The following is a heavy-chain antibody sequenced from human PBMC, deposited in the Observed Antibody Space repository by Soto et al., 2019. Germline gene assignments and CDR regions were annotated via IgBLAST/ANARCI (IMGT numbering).Heavy chain of an antibody. D-gene: IGHD3-10*01. J-gene: IGHJ4*02. CDR2: IYSGGST. Sequence: GGSLRLSCAASGFTVSSNYMSWVRQAPGKGLEWVSVIYSGGSTYYADSVKGGFTISRDNSKNTLYLQMNSLRAEDTAVYYCARDSPRIPFGELFFDYWGQGTLVTVSS. V-gene: IGHV3-66*01. CDR3: ARDSPRIPFGELFFDY. CDR1: GFTVSSNY.